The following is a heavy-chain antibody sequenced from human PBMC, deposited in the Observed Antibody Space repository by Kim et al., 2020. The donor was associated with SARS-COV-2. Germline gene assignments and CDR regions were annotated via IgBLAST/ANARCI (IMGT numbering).Heavy chain of an antibody. D-gene: IGHD3-3*01. CDR3: ARHRSSITIFGVVTRYGMDV. CDR2: ISSSGSSI. Sequence: GGSLRLSCAASGFTFSSYEMNWVRQAPGKGLEWVSYISSSGSSIYYADSVKGRFTIFRDNAKNSLYLQMNRLRAEDTAAYYCARHRSSITIFGVVTRYGMDVWGQGTTVTVSS. CDR1: GFTFSSYE. V-gene: IGHV3-48*03. J-gene: IGHJ6*02.